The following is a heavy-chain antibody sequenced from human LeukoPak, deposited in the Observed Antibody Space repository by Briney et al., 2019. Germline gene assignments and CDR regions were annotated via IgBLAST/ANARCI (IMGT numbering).Heavy chain of an antibody. CDR1: GYTFTSYG. V-gene: IGHV1-18*01. CDR2: ISAYNGNT. CDR3: ARLLTARGYNWFDP. D-gene: IGHD2-21*02. Sequence: ASVKVSCKVSGYTFTSYGISWVRQAPGQGLERMGWISAYNGNTNYAQKLQGRVTMTTDTSTSTAYMELRSLRSDDTAVYYCARLLTARGYNWFDPWGQGTLVTVSS. J-gene: IGHJ5*02.